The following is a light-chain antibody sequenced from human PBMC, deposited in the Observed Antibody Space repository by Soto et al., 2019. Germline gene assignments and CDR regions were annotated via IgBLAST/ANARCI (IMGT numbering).Light chain of an antibody. J-gene: IGKJ3*01. CDR3: QHYSNWPPT. Sequence: EIVLTQSPGTLSLSPGERATLSCRASESVHSNLAWYQQKPGQGPSLLIYYASTRVTGVPDRFSGSGSGTEFTLTISSLQSEDFGVYYCQHYSNWPPTFGPGTKVEIK. CDR2: YAS. V-gene: IGKV3-15*01. CDR1: ESVHSN.